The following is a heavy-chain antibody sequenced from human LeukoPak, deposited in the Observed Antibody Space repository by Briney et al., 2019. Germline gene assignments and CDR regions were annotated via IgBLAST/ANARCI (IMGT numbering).Heavy chain of an antibody. CDR2: IYSGGST. D-gene: IGHD1-26*01. J-gene: IGHJ5*02. CDR1: GFTVSSNY. CDR3: ARDQRAGGSYYPAWFDP. Sequence: PGGSLRLSCAASGFTVSSNYMSWVRQAPGKGLEWVSVIYSGGSTYYADSVKGRFTISRDNSKNTLYLQMNSLRAEDTAVYYCARDQRAGGSYYPAWFDPWGQGTLVTVSS. V-gene: IGHV3-66*01.